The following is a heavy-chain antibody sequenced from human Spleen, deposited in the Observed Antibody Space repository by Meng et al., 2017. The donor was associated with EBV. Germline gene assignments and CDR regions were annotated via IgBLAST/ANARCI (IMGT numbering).Heavy chain of an antibody. CDR3: ARGRFLVAGSTGNWFDP. CDR2: IFHSGST. V-gene: IGHV4-4*02. D-gene: IGHD2-8*02. J-gene: IGHJ5*02. Sequence: GQLRGSGPGLVKPSGTLSFPCAVSGGSISSSNWWSWIRQTPGRGLEWIGEIFHSGSTNYNPPLKSRVTLSVDKSKAHFSLNLSSVTAADTAVYYCARGRFLVAGSTGNWFDPWGQGTLVTVSS. CDR1: GGSISSSNW.